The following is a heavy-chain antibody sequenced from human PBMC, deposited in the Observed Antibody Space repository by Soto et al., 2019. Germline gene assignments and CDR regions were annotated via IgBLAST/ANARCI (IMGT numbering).Heavy chain of an antibody. D-gene: IGHD3-10*01. J-gene: IGHJ6*02. CDR3: ARDEDHGSGLSGGMDV. Sequence: QVQLQESGPGLVKPSETLSLSCKVSGGSISSDDFFWSWVRQHPARGLEWIGYIYHSGTTYYNPSLQSRITISVDTSKNQFSLKLRSVTAADTAVYFCARDEDHGSGLSGGMDVWGQGTAVTVS. V-gene: IGHV4-31*03. CDR2: IYHSGTT. CDR1: GGSISSDDFF.